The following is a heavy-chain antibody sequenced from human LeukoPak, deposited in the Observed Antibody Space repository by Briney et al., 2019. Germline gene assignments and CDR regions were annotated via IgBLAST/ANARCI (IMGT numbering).Heavy chain of an antibody. D-gene: IGHD6-19*01. J-gene: IGHJ4*02. Sequence: GGPLRLSCAASGFTFDDYAMHWVRQAPGKGLEWVSGISWNSGSIGYADSVKGRFTISRDNAKNSLYLQMNSLRAEDTALYYCAKGSSGWWKGYFDYWGQGTLVTVSS. CDR2: ISWNSGSI. CDR1: GFTFDDYA. CDR3: AKGSSGWWKGYFDY. V-gene: IGHV3-9*01.